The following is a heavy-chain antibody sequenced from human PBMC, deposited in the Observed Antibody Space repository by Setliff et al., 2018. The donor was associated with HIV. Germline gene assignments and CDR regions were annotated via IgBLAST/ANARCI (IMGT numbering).Heavy chain of an antibody. Sequence: PGGSLRLSCAASGFAFSDFSMSWVRQAPGKGLEWVAKIKNDGSEKYYVDSVEGRFTISRDNSKNTLYLQMNSLRAEDTAVYYCAKDRRGITGTKSCAWFDPWGQGTLVTVSS. CDR1: GFAFSDFS. CDR3: AKDRRGITGTKSCAWFDP. J-gene: IGHJ5*02. V-gene: IGHV3-7*03. CDR2: IKNDGSEK. D-gene: IGHD1-7*01.